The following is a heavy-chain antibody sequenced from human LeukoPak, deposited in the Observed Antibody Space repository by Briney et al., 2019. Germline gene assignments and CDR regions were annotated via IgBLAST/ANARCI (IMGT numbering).Heavy chain of an antibody. Sequence: SETLSLTCTVSGGSISSYYWSWIRQPAGKGLEWIGRIYTSGSTNYNPSLKSRVTMSVDTSKNQFSLKLSSVTAADTAVYYCAREVITTDPTVYFDYWGQGTLVTVSS. J-gene: IGHJ4*02. D-gene: IGHD3-22*01. V-gene: IGHV4-4*07. CDR3: AREVITTDPTVYFDY. CDR1: GGSISSYY. CDR2: IYTSGST.